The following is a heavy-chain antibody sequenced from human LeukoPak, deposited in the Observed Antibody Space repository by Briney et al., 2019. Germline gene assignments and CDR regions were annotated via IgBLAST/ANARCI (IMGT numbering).Heavy chain of an antibody. CDR1: GYTFTGYY. D-gene: IGHD2-15*01. CDR2: INPSGGST. V-gene: IGHV1-46*01. Sequence: ASVKVSCKASGYTFTGYYMHWVRQAPGQGLEWMGIINPSGGSTSYAQKFQGRVTMTRDMSASTVYMELSSLRSEDTAVYYCARACSGGSCYGYYFDYWGQGTLVTVSS. J-gene: IGHJ4*02. CDR3: ARACSGGSCYGYYFDY.